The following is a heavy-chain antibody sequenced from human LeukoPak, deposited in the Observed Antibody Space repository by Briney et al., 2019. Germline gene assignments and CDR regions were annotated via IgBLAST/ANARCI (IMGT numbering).Heavy chain of an antibody. D-gene: IGHD3-3*01. V-gene: IGHV1-69*02. CDR3: ARGRPPYYDKSY. J-gene: IGHJ4*02. Sequence: SSVKVSCKASGGTFSSYTISWVRQAPGQGLEWMGRIIPILGIANYAQKFQGRVTITADKSTSTAYMELSSPRSEDTAVYYCARGRPPYYDKSYWGQGTLVTVSS. CDR1: GGTFSSYT. CDR2: IIPILGIA.